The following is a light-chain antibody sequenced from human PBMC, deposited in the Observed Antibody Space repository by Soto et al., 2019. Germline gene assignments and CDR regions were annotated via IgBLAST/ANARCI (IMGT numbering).Light chain of an antibody. CDR3: CSYAGTYSWV. V-gene: IGLV2-11*01. J-gene: IGLJ3*02. Sequence: QSALTQPRSVSGSPGQSVTISCTGTSSDVGGYNYVSWYQQPPGKAPKVLIYDVSARPSGVPDRFSGSKSGNAASLTISGLQADDEGDYYCCSYAGTYSWVFGGGTKVTVL. CDR1: SSDVGGYNY. CDR2: DVS.